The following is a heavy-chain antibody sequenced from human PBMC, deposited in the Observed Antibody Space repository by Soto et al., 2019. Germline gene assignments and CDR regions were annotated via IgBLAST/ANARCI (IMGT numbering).Heavy chain of an antibody. CDR3: ARHGSSWFRDNWFDP. CDR2: IYYSGST. J-gene: IGHJ5*02. CDR1: GGTISTYY. V-gene: IGHV4-59*08. D-gene: IGHD6-13*01. Sequence: PSETLSLTCTISGGTISTYYWSWIRQPPGKGLEWIGYIYYSGSTNYNPSLKSRITISLDTSKNQFSLRLSSVTAADTAVYYCARHGSSWFRDNWFDPWGQGTLVTVSS.